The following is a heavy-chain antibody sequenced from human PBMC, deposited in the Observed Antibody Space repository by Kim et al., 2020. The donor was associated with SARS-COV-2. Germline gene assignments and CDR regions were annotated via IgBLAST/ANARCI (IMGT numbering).Heavy chain of an antibody. CDR3: ARKKGDYGPLWFGP. V-gene: IGHV3-66*01. J-gene: IGHJ5*02. CDR2: IYSGGST. CDR1: GFTVSSNY. D-gene: IGHD4-17*01. Sequence: GGSLRLSCAASGFTVSSNYMSWVRQAPGKGLEWVSVIYSGGSTYYADSVKGRFTISRDNSKNTLYLQMNSLRAEDTAVYYCARKKGDYGPLWFGPWGQGTLVTVSS.